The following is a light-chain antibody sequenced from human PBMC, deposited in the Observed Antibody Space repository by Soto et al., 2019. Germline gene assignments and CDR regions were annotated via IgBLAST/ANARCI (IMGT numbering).Light chain of an antibody. V-gene: IGLV1-47*01. CDR2: RNN. CDR1: SSNIGSNY. Sequence: QAVVTQPPSASGTPGQRVTISCSGSSSNIGSNYVYWYQQLPGTAPKLLIYRNNQRPSGVPDRFSGSKSGTSASLAISGLPSEDEADYYCAAWDDSMSGPRVFGTGTKLNVL. CDR3: AAWDDSMSGPRV. J-gene: IGLJ1*01.